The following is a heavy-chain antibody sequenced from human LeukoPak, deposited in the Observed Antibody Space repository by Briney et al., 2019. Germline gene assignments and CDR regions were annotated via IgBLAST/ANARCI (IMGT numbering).Heavy chain of an antibody. J-gene: IGHJ4*02. CDR2: LYYSGST. CDR1: GGSISNYY. Sequence: KPSETLSLTCTVSGGSISNYYWSWIRQPPGKGLEWIGYLYYSGSTNYNPSLKSRVTISGDTSKNQLSLKLSSVTAADTAVYYCARGGSGGGGIQLWLMLPIFDYWGQGTLVTVSS. D-gene: IGHD5-18*01. V-gene: IGHV4-59*08. CDR3: ARGGSGGGGIQLWLMLPIFDY.